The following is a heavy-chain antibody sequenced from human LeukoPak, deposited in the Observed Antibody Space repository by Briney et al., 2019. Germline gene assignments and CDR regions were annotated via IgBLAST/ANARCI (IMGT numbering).Heavy chain of an antibody. D-gene: IGHD1-1*01. CDR2: ISRGSGTI. CDR3: ARDSVQDSYYYYMDV. CDR1: GFSFSSYS. Sequence: GGSLRLSCGASGFSFSSYSMNWVRQAPGRGLEWVSNISRGSGTIYYADSVKGRFTISRDNAKNSLYLQMNSLRAEDTAVYYCARDSVQDSYYYYMDVWGKGTTVTVSS. V-gene: IGHV3-48*01. J-gene: IGHJ6*03.